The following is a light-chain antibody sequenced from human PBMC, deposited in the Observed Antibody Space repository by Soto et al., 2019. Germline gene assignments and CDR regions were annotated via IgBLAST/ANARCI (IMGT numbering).Light chain of an antibody. CDR3: QQRTNWPPTWT. CDR2: DAS. CDR1: QSVYTY. J-gene: IGKJ1*01. V-gene: IGKV3-11*01. Sequence: EIVLTQSPATLSLSPGERATLSCRASQSVYTYLAWYQQKPGQAPRLLIYDASKRATGIPARFSGIGSGTDFTLTISSLEPEDFAVYYCQQRTNWPPTWTFGQGTKVEIK.